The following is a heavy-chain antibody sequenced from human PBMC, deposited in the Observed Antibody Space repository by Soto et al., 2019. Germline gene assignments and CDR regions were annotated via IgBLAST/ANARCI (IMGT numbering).Heavy chain of an antibody. CDR2: IHSGGST. J-gene: IGHJ4*02. D-gene: IGHD6-13*01. Sequence: EVQLVESGGGVVQPGGSLRLSCAASGFTVSSSYMGWVRQAPGKGLAWISVIHSGGSTYDADSVKGRFTISRDNSKSTLYLQMNSLRVEDTAVYYCARDSNSPALFGYWGQGTLVIVSS. V-gene: IGHV3-66*01. CDR3: ARDSNSPALFGY. CDR1: GFTVSSSY.